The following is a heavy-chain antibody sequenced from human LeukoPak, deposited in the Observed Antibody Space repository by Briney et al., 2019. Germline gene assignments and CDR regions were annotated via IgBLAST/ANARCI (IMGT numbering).Heavy chain of an antibody. V-gene: IGHV3-74*01. D-gene: IGHD2-15*01. J-gene: IGHJ4*02. CDR1: GLTLSNYW. CDR3: ARPYCSGGACYFPPDY. Sequence: PGGSLRHSCAASGLTLSNYWTHWVRQAPGKGLEWVSHISSDGSITTYADSVKGRFTISRDNSKNTVYLQMNSLRVEDTAVYFCARPYCSGGACYFPPDYWGQGTLVTVSS. CDR2: ISSDGSIT.